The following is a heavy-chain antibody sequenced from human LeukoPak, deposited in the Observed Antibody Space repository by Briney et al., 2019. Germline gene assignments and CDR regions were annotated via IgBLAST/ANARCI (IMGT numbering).Heavy chain of an antibody. Sequence: SETLSLTCTVSGGSISSYYWSWLRQPPGKGLEWIGYIYYSGSTNYNPSLKSRVTISVDTSKNQFSLKLSSVTAADTAVYYCARDGGYSSSWPYYYYGMDVWGQGTTVTVSS. J-gene: IGHJ6*02. V-gene: IGHV4-59*01. D-gene: IGHD6-13*01. CDR1: GGSISSYY. CDR2: IYYSGST. CDR3: ARDGGYSSSWPYYYYGMDV.